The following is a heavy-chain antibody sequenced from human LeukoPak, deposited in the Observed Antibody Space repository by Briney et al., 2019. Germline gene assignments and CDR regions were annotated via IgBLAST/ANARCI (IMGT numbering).Heavy chain of an antibody. D-gene: IGHD6-13*01. V-gene: IGHV4-39*01. J-gene: IGHJ5*02. Sequence: PSETLSLTCTVSGGSVSSSSYYWGWTRQPPGKGLEWIGSIYYSGNTFYSPSLKSRVTISVDTSKNQFSLKLSSVTAADTAVYYCASQESRYSIAASETWGQGTLVTVSS. CDR1: GGSVSSSSYY. CDR3: ASQESRYSIAASET. CDR2: IYYSGNT.